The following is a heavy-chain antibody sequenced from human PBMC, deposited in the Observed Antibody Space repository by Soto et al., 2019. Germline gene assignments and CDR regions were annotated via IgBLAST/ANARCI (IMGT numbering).Heavy chain of an antibody. J-gene: IGHJ4*02. D-gene: IGHD1-26*01. Sequence: SSVKVSCKASGYSFTSLDINWVRQTAGQGLEWMGWMQPSTGRTGYAQKFQGRVTMTRDTSINTAYMELTTLTSDDTAFYYCARGVSAGVGYWGQGTLVTVSS. V-gene: IGHV1-8*01. CDR1: GYSFTSLD. CDR2: MQPSTGRT. CDR3: ARGVSAGVGY.